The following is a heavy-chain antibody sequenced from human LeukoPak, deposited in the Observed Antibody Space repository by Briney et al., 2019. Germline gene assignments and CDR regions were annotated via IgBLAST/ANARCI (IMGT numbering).Heavy chain of an antibody. CDR1: GYTFTSYY. CDR3: ARGPRPCSAYEGP. CDR2: INPNSGGT. V-gene: IGHV1-2*02. D-gene: IGHD5-12*01. Sequence: GASVKVSCKASGYTFTSYYMHWVRQAPAQGLEWMGWINPNSGGTNYAQKFQGRVNMTRDTPITAAYMELSSLRSDDTAVYYCARGPRPCSAYEGPWGQGTLVTVSS. J-gene: IGHJ5*02.